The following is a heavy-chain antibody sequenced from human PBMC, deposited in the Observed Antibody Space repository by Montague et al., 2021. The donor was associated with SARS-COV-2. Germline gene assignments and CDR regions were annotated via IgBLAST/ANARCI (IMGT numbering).Heavy chain of an antibody. Sequence: SETLSLTCTVSGDSTSSSSYDWGWIRRPPGKGLEWIGHISYHGDTXYNPSLKSRVTISIDTSRNQFSLKVSSVTATDTAIYYCARRLDYWDSSGQRRHFDYWGQGTLVTVSS. D-gene: IGHD3-22*01. CDR2: ISYHGDT. CDR1: GDSTSSSSYD. J-gene: IGHJ4*02. V-gene: IGHV4-39*01. CDR3: ARRLDYWDSSGQRRHFDY.